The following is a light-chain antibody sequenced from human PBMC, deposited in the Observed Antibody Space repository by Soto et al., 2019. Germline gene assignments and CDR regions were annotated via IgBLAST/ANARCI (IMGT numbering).Light chain of an antibody. Sequence: ALTQPASVSGSPGQSTTISCTGTSSDIGTYNYVSWYQQHPGKAPKLMIYEVSNRPSGVSNRFSGSKSGNTASLTISGLQAEDEADYYCSSYTSSSTPSVFGTGTKVTVL. J-gene: IGLJ1*01. CDR1: SSDIGTYNY. CDR2: EVS. CDR3: SSYTSSSTPSV. V-gene: IGLV2-14*01.